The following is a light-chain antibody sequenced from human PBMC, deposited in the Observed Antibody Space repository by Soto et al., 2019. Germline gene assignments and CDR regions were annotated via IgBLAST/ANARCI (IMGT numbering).Light chain of an antibody. CDR3: ISYTGSSTSYV. CDR2: EVS. J-gene: IGLJ1*01. V-gene: IGLV2-14*01. CDR1: SSDVGGYNY. Sequence: QSVLTQPASVSGSPGQSITISCTGTSSDVGGYNYVSWYQQHPGKAPKLMIYEVSNRPSGVSNRFSGSKSGHTASLTISGLQSEDEADYYCISYTGSSTSYVFGSGTKATVL.